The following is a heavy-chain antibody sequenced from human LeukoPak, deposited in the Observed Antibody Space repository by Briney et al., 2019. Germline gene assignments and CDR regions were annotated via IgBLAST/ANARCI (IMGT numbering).Heavy chain of an antibody. D-gene: IGHD6-19*01. V-gene: IGHV4-59*01. Sequence: PSETLSLTCKVSGGSISTYYWSWFRQPPGKGLEWIGYIYNSGSATHNPSLKSRVTISVDTSKNQFSLKLTSVSTTDTAVYYCASHGSGWSFDYWGQGVLVTVSS. CDR3: ASHGSGWSFDY. CDR1: GGSISTYY. J-gene: IGHJ4*02. CDR2: IYNSGSA.